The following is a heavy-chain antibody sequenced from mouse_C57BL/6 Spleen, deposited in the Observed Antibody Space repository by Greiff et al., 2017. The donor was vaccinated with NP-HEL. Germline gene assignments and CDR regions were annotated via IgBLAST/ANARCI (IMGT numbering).Heavy chain of an antibody. CDR2: ISDGGSYT. CDR3: ASDRGSYPYYFDY. Sequence: EVKLVESGGGLVKPGGSLKLSCAASGFTFSSYAMSWVRQTPEKRLEWVATISDGGSYTYYPDNVTGRFTISRDNAKNNLYLQMSHLKSEDTAMYYCASDRGSYPYYFDYWGQGTTLTVSS. J-gene: IGHJ2*01. CDR1: GFTFSSYA. V-gene: IGHV5-4*03. D-gene: IGHD1-1*02.